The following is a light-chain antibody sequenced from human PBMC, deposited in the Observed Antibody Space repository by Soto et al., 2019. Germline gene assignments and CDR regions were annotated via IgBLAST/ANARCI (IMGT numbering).Light chain of an antibody. CDR3: QQTYNLPRT. CDR1: LTIGDS. J-gene: IGKJ1*01. V-gene: IGKV1-39*01. Sequence: DIRMTQSPSSLSAPVGDRVTITCRASLTIGDSLSWFQQKVGKPPTLLIYGASALQSGVPARFSGSGSGTDFTLTINNMQREDFATYYCQQTYNLPRTFGQGTKVDIK. CDR2: GAS.